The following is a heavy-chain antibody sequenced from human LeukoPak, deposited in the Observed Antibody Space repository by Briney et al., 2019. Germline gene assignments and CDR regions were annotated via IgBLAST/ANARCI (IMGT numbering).Heavy chain of an antibody. D-gene: IGHD3-22*01. CDR3: ARGAREYYYDSSGYYIGTNYYYYGMDV. CDR2: IIPIFGTA. CDR1: GGTFSSYA. Sequence: GASVKVSCKAFGGTFSSYAISWVRQAPGQGLEWMGGIIPIFGTANYAQKFQGRVTITADESTSTAYMELSSLRSEDTAVYYCARGAREYYYDSSGYYIGTNYYYYGMDVWGQGTTVTVSS. J-gene: IGHJ6*02. V-gene: IGHV1-69*13.